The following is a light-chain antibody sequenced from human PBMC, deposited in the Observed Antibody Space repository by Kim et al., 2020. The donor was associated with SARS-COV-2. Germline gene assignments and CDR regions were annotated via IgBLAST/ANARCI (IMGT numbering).Light chain of an antibody. Sequence: QRVTISCTGSISNIGAGYDVHWYQQLPATAPKLLIYGNSNRPSGVPDRFSGSKSDTSASLAITGLQAEDEADYYCQSYDNSLSGYDFGSGTKVTVL. J-gene: IGLJ1*01. V-gene: IGLV1-40*01. CDR2: GNS. CDR1: ISNIGAGYD. CDR3: QSYDNSLSGYD.